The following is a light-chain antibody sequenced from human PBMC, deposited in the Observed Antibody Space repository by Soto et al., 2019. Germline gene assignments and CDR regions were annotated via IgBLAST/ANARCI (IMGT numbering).Light chain of an antibody. V-gene: IGKV1-5*03. CDR1: QSISSW. Sequence: DIQMTQSPSTLSASVGDRVTITCRAGQSISSWLAWYQQKPGKAPKLLIYKASSLESGVPSRFSGSGSGTEFTLTISSLQPDDFATYYCQQYNSYSPLFGGGTKVEIK. CDR2: KAS. CDR3: QQYNSYSPL. J-gene: IGKJ4*01.